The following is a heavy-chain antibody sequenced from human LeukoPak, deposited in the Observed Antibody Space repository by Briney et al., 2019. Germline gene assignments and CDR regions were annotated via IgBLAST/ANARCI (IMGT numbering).Heavy chain of an antibody. D-gene: IGHD2-2*01. J-gene: IGHJ6*02. V-gene: IGHV3-66*01. CDR3: AREGYCSSTSCYRPRNYYYGMDV. CDR2: IYSGGST. CDR1: GFTVSSNY. Sequence: LGGSLRLSCAASGFTVSSNYMSWVRQAPGKGLEWVSVIYSGGSTYYADSVKGRFTISRDNSKNTLYLQMNSLRAEDTAVYYCAREGYCSSTSCYRPRNYYYGMDVWGQGTTVTVSS.